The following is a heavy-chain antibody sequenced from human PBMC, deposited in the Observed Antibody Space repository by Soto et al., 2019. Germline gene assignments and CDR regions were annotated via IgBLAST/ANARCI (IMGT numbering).Heavy chain of an antibody. CDR2: INAGNGNT. Sequence: ASVKVSCKASGYTFTSYAMHWVRQAPGQRHEWMGWINAGNGNTKYSQNFQGRVTITRDTSASTAYMELSSLRSEDTAVYYCARPKDYDDCLDLWGQGTLVTVSS. D-gene: IGHD3-22*01. CDR3: ARPKDYDDCLDL. V-gene: IGHV1-3*01. J-gene: IGHJ4*02. CDR1: GYTFTSYA.